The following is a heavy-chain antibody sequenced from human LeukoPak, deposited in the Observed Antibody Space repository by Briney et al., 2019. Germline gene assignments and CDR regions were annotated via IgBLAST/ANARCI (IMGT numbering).Heavy chain of an antibody. Sequence: GGSLRLSCAASGFTFSSYSMNWVRQAPGKGLEWVSAISGSGGSTYYADSVKGRFTISRDNSKNTLYLQMNSLRAEDTAVYYCAKDQVITFGGVIVSTLAFDYWGQGTLVTVSS. V-gene: IGHV3-23*01. CDR3: AKDQVITFGGVIVSTLAFDY. CDR1: GFTFSSYS. CDR2: ISGSGGST. J-gene: IGHJ4*02. D-gene: IGHD3-16*02.